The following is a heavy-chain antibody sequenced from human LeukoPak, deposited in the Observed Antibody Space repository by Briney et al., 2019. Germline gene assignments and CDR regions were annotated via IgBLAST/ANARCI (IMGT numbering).Heavy chain of an antibody. J-gene: IGHJ4*02. Sequence: RSSETLSLTCAVYGGSFSGYYWSWIRQPPGKGLEWIGEINHSGSTNYNPSLKSRVTVSVDTSKNQLFLRLSSVTTADTAVYYCARLGRGSGWYRPLDYWGQGTLVTVSS. CDR3: ARLGRGSGWYRPLDY. V-gene: IGHV4-34*01. CDR1: GGSFSGYY. CDR2: INHSGST. D-gene: IGHD6-19*01.